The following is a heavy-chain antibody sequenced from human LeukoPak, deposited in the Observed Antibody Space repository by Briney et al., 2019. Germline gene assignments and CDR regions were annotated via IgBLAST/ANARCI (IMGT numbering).Heavy chain of an antibody. CDR2: MNPNSGNT. V-gene: IGHV1-8*01. CDR3: AGGWGGSGSHDWFDP. CDR1: GYTFSSFD. Sequence: ASVKVFCKASGYTFSSFDINWVRQATGQGLEWMGWMNPNSGNTGYAQKFQGRVTMTRNTAISTAYMELSSLRSDDTAVYYCAGGWGGSGSHDWFDPWGQGTQVTVSS. D-gene: IGHD3-10*01. J-gene: IGHJ5*02.